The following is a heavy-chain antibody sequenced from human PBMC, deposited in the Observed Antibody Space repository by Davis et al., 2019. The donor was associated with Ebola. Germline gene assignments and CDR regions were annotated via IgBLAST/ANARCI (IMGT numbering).Heavy chain of an antibody. CDR2: IYYSGST. CDR1: GGSISPYY. CDR3: ARGGGFGGYGMDV. D-gene: IGHD3-10*01. J-gene: IGHJ6*02. V-gene: IGHV4-59*12. Sequence: MPGGSLRLSCTVSGGSISPYYWSWIRQPPGKGLEWIGYIYYSGSTKYNLSLKGRVAISVDTSKNQFSLKLSSVTAADTAVYYCARGGGFGGYGMDVWGQGTTVTVSS.